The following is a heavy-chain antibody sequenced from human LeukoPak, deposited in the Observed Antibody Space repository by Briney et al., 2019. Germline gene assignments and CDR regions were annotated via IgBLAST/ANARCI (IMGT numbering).Heavy chain of an antibody. Sequence: GGSLRLSCAATGFTFSNYAIHWVRQAPGKGLEWVAVISYDGSNKYYADSVKGRFTISRDNSKNALYLQMNSLRAEDTAVYYCARARVDIAMFTWLNWYFDLWGRGTLVTVSS. D-gene: IGHD5-18*01. CDR1: GFTFSNYA. CDR3: ARARVDIAMFTWLNWYFDL. V-gene: IGHV3-30-3*01. J-gene: IGHJ2*01. CDR2: ISYDGSNK.